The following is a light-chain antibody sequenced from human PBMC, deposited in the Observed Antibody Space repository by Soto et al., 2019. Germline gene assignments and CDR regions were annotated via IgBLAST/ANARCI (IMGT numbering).Light chain of an antibody. V-gene: IGLV2-14*03. J-gene: IGLJ2*01. CDR2: DVN. CDR1: SSDVGGYNY. CDR3: SSYKSSSTQVV. Sequence: QYALTQPASVSGSPGQSITISCTGTSSDVGGYNYVSWYQQHPGKAPKLMIDDVNNRPSGVSNRFSVSKSGNTASLSISGLQAEDEADYYCSSYKSSSTQVVFGGGTKLTVL.